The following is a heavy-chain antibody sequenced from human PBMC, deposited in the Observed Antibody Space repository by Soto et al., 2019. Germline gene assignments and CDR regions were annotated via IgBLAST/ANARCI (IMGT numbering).Heavy chain of an antibody. J-gene: IGHJ5*02. CDR1: GGSFTSNNW. D-gene: IGHD1-7*01. V-gene: IGHV4-4*02. CDR3: ASRDPGTSVDH. Sequence: SETLSLTCAVSGGSFTSNNWWTWVRQPPGQGLEWIGEIYRTGSTNYNPSLKSRVTVSLDKSENQFSLKVTSLTAADTAVYYCASRDPGTSVDHWGQGTLVTVSS. CDR2: IYRTGST.